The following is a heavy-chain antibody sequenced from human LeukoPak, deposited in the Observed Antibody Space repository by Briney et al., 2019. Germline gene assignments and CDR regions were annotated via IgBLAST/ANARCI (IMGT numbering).Heavy chain of an antibody. CDR1: GGTFSSYA. D-gene: IGHD3-22*01. J-gene: IGHJ4*02. CDR3: ARALSPYDSSGYPSPIDY. V-gene: IGHV1-69*13. Sequence: EASVKVSCKASGGTFSSYAISWVRQAPGQGLEWMGGIIPIFGTANYAQKFQGRVTITADESTSTAYMELSSLRSEDTAVYYCARALSPYDSSGYPSPIDYWGQGTLVTVSS. CDR2: IIPIFGTA.